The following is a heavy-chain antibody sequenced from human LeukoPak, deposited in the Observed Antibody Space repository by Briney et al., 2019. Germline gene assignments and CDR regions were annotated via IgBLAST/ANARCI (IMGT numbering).Heavy chain of an antibody. CDR2: MNPNSGNT. CDR1: GYTFTSYD. J-gene: IGHJ3*02. V-gene: IGHV1-8*03. CDR3: ARTYYDFWSGAPASFDI. Sequence: ASVKVSCKASGYTFTSYDINWVRQATGQGLEWMGWMNPNSGNTGYAQKFQGRVTITRNTSISTAYMELSSLRSEDTAVYYCARTYYDFWSGAPASFDIWGQGTMVTVSS. D-gene: IGHD3-3*01.